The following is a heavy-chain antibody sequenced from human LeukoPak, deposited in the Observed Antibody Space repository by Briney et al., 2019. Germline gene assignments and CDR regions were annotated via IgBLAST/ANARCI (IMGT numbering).Heavy chain of an antibody. Sequence: SETLSLTCTVSGGSINNYYWSWIRQPPGKGLEWIGFVYYSGSTNYNPSLESRVTISVDTSKNQFSLKLSSVTAADTAVYYCARGTMMVGPWGQGTLVTVYS. CDR1: GGSINNYY. D-gene: IGHD3-22*01. CDR3: ARGTMMVGP. J-gene: IGHJ5*02. CDR2: VYYSGST. V-gene: IGHV4-59*01.